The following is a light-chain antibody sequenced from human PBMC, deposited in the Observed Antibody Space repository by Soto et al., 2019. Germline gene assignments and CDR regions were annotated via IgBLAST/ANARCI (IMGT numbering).Light chain of an antibody. Sequence: EIVMTQSPATLSVSPGERATLSCRASQSISTELAWYQQKPGQPPRLLIYSASTRATGGPARFTGSGSGTEFTLTISGLQSEDFEVYYGQQGHNWPLTFGQGTRLEI. J-gene: IGKJ2*01. CDR3: QQGHNWPLT. CDR1: QSISTE. CDR2: SAS. V-gene: IGKV3-15*01.